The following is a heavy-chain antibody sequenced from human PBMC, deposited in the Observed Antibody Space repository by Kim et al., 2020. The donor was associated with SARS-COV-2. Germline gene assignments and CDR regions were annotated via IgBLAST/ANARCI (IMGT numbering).Heavy chain of an antibody. V-gene: IGHV3-21*01. CDR2: ISSSSSYI. D-gene: IGHD3-10*01. CDR1: GFTFSSYS. CDR3: ARDGLAMVRGDPHSLFDY. J-gene: IGHJ4*02. Sequence: GGSLRLSCAASGFTFSSYSMNWVRQAPGKGLEWVSSISSSSSYIYYADSVKGRFTISRDNAKNSLYLQMNSLRAEDTAVYYCARDGLAMVRGDPHSLFDYWGQGTLVTVSS.